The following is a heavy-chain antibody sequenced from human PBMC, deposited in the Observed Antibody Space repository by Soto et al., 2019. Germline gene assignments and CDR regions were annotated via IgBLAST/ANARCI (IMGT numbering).Heavy chain of an antibody. Sequence: EVQLVESGGGLVQPGSSLRLSCAASEFIFDDNAMHWVRQAPGKGLEWVAGISWNGASKDYADSVKGRFTISRDNAKNSLYLPMKRLRPEDTAIYFCAQEMGYGMDVWGQGTTVTVSS. CDR3: AQEMGYGMDV. CDR1: EFIFDDNA. D-gene: IGHD2-8*01. CDR2: ISWNGASK. J-gene: IGHJ6*02. V-gene: IGHV3-9*01.